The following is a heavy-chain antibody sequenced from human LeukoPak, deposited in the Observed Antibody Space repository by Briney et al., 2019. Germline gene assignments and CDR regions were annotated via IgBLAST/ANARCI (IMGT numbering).Heavy chain of an antibody. Sequence: PSETLSLTCTVSGGSINSSSYYWGWIRQPPGKGLEWIGSIYYSGSTYYNPSLKSRVTISVDTSKNQFSLKLSSVTAAETAVYYCARGPWNFRYSSSWNNWFDPWGQGTLVTVSS. D-gene: IGHD6-13*01. J-gene: IGHJ5*02. CDR2: IYYSGST. V-gene: IGHV4-39*01. CDR1: GGSINSSSYY. CDR3: ARGPWNFRYSSSWNNWFDP.